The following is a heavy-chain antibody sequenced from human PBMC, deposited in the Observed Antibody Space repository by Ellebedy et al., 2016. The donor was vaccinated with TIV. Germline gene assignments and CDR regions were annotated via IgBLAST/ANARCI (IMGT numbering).Heavy chain of an antibody. J-gene: IGHJ3*02. V-gene: IGHV5-51*01. Sequence: ASVKVSCKGSGYSFTSYWIAWVRQMPGKGLEWMAIINPGDSDTRYSPSFQGPVSISVDKSIGTAYLQWSSLKASDTAMYFCARSHQVVVERNAFDIWGQGTMITVPS. CDR3: ARSHQVVVERNAFDI. CDR1: GYSFTSYW. D-gene: IGHD2-15*01. CDR2: INPGDSDT.